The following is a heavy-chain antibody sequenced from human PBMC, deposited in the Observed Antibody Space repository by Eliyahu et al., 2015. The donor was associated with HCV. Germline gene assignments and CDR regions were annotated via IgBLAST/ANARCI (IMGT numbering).Heavy chain of an antibody. D-gene: IGHD3-9*01. Sequence: EVQLVESGGGLVQPGRSLRLSCAXSGFTFDXYAMHWVRQAPGKGLEWVSGISWNSGSIGYADSVKGRFTISRDNAKNSLYLQMNSLRAEDTALYYCAKGSSNYDILTGPLGYWGQGTLVTVSS. CDR3: AKGSSNYDILTGPLGY. V-gene: IGHV3-9*01. CDR1: GFTFDXYA. CDR2: ISWNSGSI. J-gene: IGHJ4*02.